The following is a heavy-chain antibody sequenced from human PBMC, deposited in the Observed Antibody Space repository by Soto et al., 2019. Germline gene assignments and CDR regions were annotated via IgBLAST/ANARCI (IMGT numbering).Heavy chain of an antibody. J-gene: IGHJ4*02. CDR3: ARDRGITGTTFFDY. V-gene: IGHV4-39*07. D-gene: IGHD1-20*01. Sequence: SETLSLTCTVSGGSISSSSYYWGWIRQPPGKGLEWIGSIYYSGNTYYNPSLKSRVTISVDTSKNQFSLKLSSVTAADTAVYYCARDRGITGTTFFDYWGQGTLVTVSS. CDR1: GGSISSSSYY. CDR2: IYYSGNT.